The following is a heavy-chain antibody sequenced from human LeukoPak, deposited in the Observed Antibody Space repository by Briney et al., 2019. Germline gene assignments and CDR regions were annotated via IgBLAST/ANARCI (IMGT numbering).Heavy chain of an antibody. CDR3: VKEKLAYCGGDCFGEYFQD. CDR1: GLTFDSYA. J-gene: IGHJ1*01. CDR2: ISGSGGRT. D-gene: IGHD2-21*02. V-gene: IGHV3-23*01. Sequence: PGGSLRLSCAAAGLTFDSYAMSWVRQAPGKGLEWISVISGSGGRTSYADSEKGRFIISRNNSKNTLHLQMHSLRAEDTAVYYCVKEKLAYCGGDCFGEYFQDWGQGTLVTVSS.